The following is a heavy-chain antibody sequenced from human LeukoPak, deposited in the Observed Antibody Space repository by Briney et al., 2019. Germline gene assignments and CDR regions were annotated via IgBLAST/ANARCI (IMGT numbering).Heavy chain of an antibody. J-gene: IGHJ4*02. CDR3: AKEASGYGYYFDY. D-gene: IGHD3-10*01. V-gene: IGHV3-30*18. CDR1: GFTFSSYG. CDR2: ISYDGSSK. Sequence: PGGSLRLSCAAPGFTFSSYGMQWVRQAPGKGLEWVAVISYDGSSKFYEDSVKGRFTISRDNSKNTLYLQMNSLRVEDTAVYYCAKEASGYGYYFDYWGQGTLVTVSS.